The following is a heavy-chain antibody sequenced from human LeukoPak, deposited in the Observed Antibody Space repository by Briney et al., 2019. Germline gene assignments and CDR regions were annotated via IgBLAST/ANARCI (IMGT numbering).Heavy chain of an antibody. CDR2: IRYDGSNK. Sequence: GGSLRLSCAASGFTFSSYGMHWVRQAPGKGLEWVAFIRYDGSNKYYADSVKGRFTISRDNSKNTLYLQMNSLRAEDTAVYYCAKDPARGGLRSWFDPWGQGTLVTVSS. CDR1: GFTFSSYG. V-gene: IGHV3-30*02. J-gene: IGHJ5*02. D-gene: IGHD4-17*01. CDR3: AKDPARGGLRSWFDP.